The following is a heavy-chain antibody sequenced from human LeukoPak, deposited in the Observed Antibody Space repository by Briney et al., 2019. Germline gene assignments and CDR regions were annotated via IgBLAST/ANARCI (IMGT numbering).Heavy chain of an antibody. V-gene: IGHV3-48*01. CDR3: AKDVVLTGIHLWLSDY. D-gene: IGHD5-18*01. CDR1: GFTFSSYS. J-gene: IGHJ4*02. Sequence: GGSLRLSCAASGFTFSSYSMNWVRQAPGKGLEWVSYFNSRSSTIYYADSVKGRFTISRDNAKNSLYLQMNSLRAEDTAVYYCAKDVVLTGIHLWLSDYWGRGTLVTVSS. CDR2: FNSRSSTI.